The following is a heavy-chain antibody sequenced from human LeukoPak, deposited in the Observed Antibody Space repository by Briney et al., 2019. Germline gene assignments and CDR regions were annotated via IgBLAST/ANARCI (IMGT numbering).Heavy chain of an antibody. J-gene: IGHJ4*02. Sequence: GGSLTLSCAASGFTFSIYWMHWVRQAPENVLVWVSRIHCYGSSTSYADSVRGRFTISRDDAKSTLCMQMDSLRAEDTAVYYCARSGWPYYFDYWGQGTLVTVSS. V-gene: IGHV3-74*01. CDR2: IHCYGSST. D-gene: IGHD3-22*01. CDR1: GFTFSIYW. CDR3: ARSGWPYYFDY.